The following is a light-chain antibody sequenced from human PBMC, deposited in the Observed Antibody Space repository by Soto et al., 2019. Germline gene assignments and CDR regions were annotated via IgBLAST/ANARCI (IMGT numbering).Light chain of an antibody. CDR1: QSVSSSY. CDR3: QQRSNWPPIT. Sequence: EIVLTQSPGTLSLSPGERATLSCRASQSVSSSYLAWYQQKPGQAPRLLIYDASNRATGIPAGFSGSGSGTDFTLTISSLEPEDFAVYYCQQRSNWPPITFGQGTRLEIK. V-gene: IGKV3D-20*02. CDR2: DAS. J-gene: IGKJ5*01.